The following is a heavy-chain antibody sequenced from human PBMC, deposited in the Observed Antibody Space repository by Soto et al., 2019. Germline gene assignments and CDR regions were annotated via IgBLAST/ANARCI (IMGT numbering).Heavy chain of an antibody. Sequence: EVQLLDSGGGLVQPGGSLRLSCAASGFSFSTYDMTWVRQAPGKGLTWVSSISTGGDQTFTADSVKGRFTISRDNSKKTLYRHMNSLRVDDAGVYFCAKGKLAGAVYGVMAANGLDVWGNGTTVTVAS. CDR1: GFSFSTYD. V-gene: IGHV3-23*01. J-gene: IGHJ6*04. CDR2: ISTGGDQT. CDR3: AKGKLAGAVYGVMAANGLDV. D-gene: IGHD3-3*01.